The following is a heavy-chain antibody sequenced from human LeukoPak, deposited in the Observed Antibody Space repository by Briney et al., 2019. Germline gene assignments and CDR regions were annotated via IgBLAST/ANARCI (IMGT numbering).Heavy chain of an antibody. Sequence: SGTLSLTCAVSGGSISSSNWWSWVRQPPGKGLEWIGEIYHSGSTNYNPSLESRVTISVDKSKNQFSLKLSSVTAADTAVYYCARVLRDDILTGIDYWGQGTLVTVSS. CDR2: IYHSGST. CDR1: GGSISSSNW. V-gene: IGHV4-4*02. D-gene: IGHD3-9*01. J-gene: IGHJ4*02. CDR3: ARVLRDDILTGIDY.